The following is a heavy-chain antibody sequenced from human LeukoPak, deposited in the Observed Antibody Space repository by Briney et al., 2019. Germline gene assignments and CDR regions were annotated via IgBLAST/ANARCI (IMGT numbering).Heavy chain of an antibody. Sequence: PEASVKVSCKASGYTFTSYYMHWVRQAPGQGLEWMGIINPSGGSTSYAQKFQGRVTMTRDTSTSTVYMELSSLRSEDTAVYYCARDALDIVVVPAYPYNWFDPWGQGTLVTVSS. D-gene: IGHD2-2*01. CDR2: INPSGGST. CDR1: GYTFTSYY. J-gene: IGHJ5*02. V-gene: IGHV1-46*01. CDR3: ARDALDIVVVPAYPYNWFDP.